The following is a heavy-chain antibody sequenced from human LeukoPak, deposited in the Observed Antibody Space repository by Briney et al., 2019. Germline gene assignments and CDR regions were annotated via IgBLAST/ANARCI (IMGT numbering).Heavy chain of an antibody. CDR3: ARLRIPLLWFGDVDWFDP. Sequence: SETLSLTCTVSGGSISSSSYYWGWIRQPPGKGLEWIGEINHSGSTNYNPSLKSRVTISVDTSKNQFSLKLSSVTAADTAVYYCARLRIPLLWFGDVDWFDPWGQGTLVTVSS. CDR2: INHSGST. V-gene: IGHV4-39*07. J-gene: IGHJ5*02. CDR1: GGSISSSSYY. D-gene: IGHD3-10*01.